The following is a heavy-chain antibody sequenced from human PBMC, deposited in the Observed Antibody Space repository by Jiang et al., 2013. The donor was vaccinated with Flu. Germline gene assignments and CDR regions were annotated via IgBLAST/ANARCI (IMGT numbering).Heavy chain of an antibody. D-gene: IGHD2-15*01. CDR1: GYTFTNYW. CDR3: ARQACSGGICQWSFGDSFDY. V-gene: IGHV5-51*01. CDR2: VYPEDSDN. Sequence: SRAEVKKPGESLRISCKGSGYTFTNYWIGWVRQMPGRGLEWMGIVYPEDSDNKYSPSFQGQVAISADKSINTAYLQWSSLKASDTAMYYCARQACSGGICQWSFGDSFDYWGQGTLVTVSS. J-gene: IGHJ3*01.